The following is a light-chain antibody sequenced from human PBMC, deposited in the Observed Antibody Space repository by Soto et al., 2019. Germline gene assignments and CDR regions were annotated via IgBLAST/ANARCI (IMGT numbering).Light chain of an antibody. Sequence: DIQMTQARSSQSASVGDRVTITCRASQSINSYLNWYQQKPGKAPKLLIYAASSLQSGVPSRFSGSRSETEFTLTITSLQPDDFATYYCQQSFSTPRTFGQGTRVEI. CDR2: AAS. V-gene: IGKV1-39*01. J-gene: IGKJ1*01. CDR3: QQSFSTPRT. CDR1: QSINSY.